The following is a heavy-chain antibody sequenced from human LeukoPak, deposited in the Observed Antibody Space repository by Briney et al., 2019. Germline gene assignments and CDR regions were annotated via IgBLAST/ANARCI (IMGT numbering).Heavy chain of an antibody. J-gene: IGHJ5*02. CDR1: GFTFSSYS. CDR3: SAAGTIFRAGWFDP. V-gene: IGHV3-48*04. Sequence: GGSLRLSCAASGFTFSSYSMNWVRQAPGKGLEWVSYISSSSSTIYYADSVKGRFTISRDNAKNSLYLQMNSLRAEDTAVYYCSAAGTIFRAGWFDPWGQGTLVTVSS. D-gene: IGHD6-13*01. CDR2: ISSSSSTI.